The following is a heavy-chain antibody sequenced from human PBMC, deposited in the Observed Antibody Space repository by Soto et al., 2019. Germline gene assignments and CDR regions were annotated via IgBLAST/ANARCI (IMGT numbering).Heavy chain of an antibody. CDR3: ARTTGAVGYYYYGMDV. V-gene: IGHV4-59*01. J-gene: IGHJ6*02. CDR2: IYYSGST. Sequence: SETLSLTCTVSGGSISSYYWSWIRQPPGKGLEWIGYIYYSGSTNYNPSLKSRVTISVDTSKNQFSLKLSSVTAADTAVYYCARTTGAVGYYYYGMDVWGQGTTVTVSS. D-gene: IGHD1-1*01. CDR1: GGSISSYY.